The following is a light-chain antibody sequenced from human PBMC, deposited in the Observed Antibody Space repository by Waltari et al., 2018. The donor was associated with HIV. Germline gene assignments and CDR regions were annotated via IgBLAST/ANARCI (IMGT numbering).Light chain of an antibody. V-gene: IGLV1-51*01. CDR1: SSNIGNNY. J-gene: IGLJ3*02. Sequence: HSVLTQPPSVSAAPGQKVTISCSGSSSNIGNNYVSWYQQFPGTAPKLLIYDNNKRPSGSPDRFSGPKSGTSATLGITGLQAGEEAGYYCGAWDSGLGAWVFGGVTKLTVL. CDR2: DNN. CDR3: GAWDSGLGAWV.